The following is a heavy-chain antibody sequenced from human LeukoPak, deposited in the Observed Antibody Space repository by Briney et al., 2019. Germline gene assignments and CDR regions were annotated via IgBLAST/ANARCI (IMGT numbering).Heavy chain of an antibody. CDR2: IYYSGST. CDR1: GGSISSYY. V-gene: IGHV4-59*13. CDR3: AREFYSSGWYYYFDY. D-gene: IGHD6-19*01. Sequence: PSETLSLTCTVPGGSISSYYWSLIRQPPGKGLEWIGYIYYSGSTNYNPSLKSRVTISVDTSKNQFSLKLSSVTAADTAVYYCAREFYSSGWYYYFDYWGQGTLVTVSS. J-gene: IGHJ4*02.